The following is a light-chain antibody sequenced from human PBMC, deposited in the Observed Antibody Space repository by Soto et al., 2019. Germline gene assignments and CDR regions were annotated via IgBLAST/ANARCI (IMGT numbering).Light chain of an antibody. Sequence: SALAQPASVSGSPGQSITISCTGTSSDVGGYNYVSWYQQHPGKAPKLMIYEVSNRPSGVSNRFSGSKSGNTASLTISGLQAEDEADYYCSSYTSSSTVVFGGGT. V-gene: IGLV2-14*01. CDR2: EVS. CDR3: SSYTSSSTVV. CDR1: SSDVGGYNY. J-gene: IGLJ2*01.